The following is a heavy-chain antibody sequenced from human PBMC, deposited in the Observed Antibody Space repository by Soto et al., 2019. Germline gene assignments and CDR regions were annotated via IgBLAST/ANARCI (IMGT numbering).Heavy chain of an antibody. CDR3: AKDTSDGWGSPYYYCTGMDG. D-gene: IGHD3-10*01. CDR1: GFTFSSDA. J-gene: IGHJ6*02. CDR2: ISGSGGST. V-gene: IGHV3-23*01. Sequence: GGSLRLSCAASGFTFSSDAMSWVRQAPGKGLEWVSAISGSGGSTYYADSVKGRFTISRDNSKNTLYLLMNSLRAEATAVYYCAKDTSDGWGSPYYYCTGMDGGGQGTTVTVS.